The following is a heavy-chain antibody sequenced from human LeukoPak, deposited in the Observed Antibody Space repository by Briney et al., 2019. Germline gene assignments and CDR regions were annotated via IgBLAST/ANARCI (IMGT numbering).Heavy chain of an antibody. Sequence: SETLSLTCSVSGGSISSYYWSWIRQPPGKGLEWIGNIYYSGSTNYNPSLKSRVTISVDTSKNQFSLKLSSVTAADTAVYYCARDRGSSWYPSIFDPWGQGTLVTVSS. CDR3: ARDRGSSWYPSIFDP. CDR1: GGSISSYY. CDR2: IYYSGST. D-gene: IGHD6-13*01. V-gene: IGHV4-59*01. J-gene: IGHJ5*02.